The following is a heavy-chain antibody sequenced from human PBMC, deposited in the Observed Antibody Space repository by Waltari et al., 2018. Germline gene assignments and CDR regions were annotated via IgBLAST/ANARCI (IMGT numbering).Heavy chain of an antibody. J-gene: IGHJ4*02. CDR1: GHTFSKHV. Sequence: QVQLVQSGAEVAKPGASVKVPCKTSGHTFSKHVVNGGRLANGEGLEWMGWMNPDSGVTGLAQKFQGRVTLTRDTSMTTAYMELSGLGSEDTAVYYCARGRDDYDTTSFQLLSYWGQGTPITVS. CDR2: MNPDSGVT. V-gene: IGHV1-8*03. CDR3: ARGRDDYDTTSFQLLSY. D-gene: IGHD3-22*01.